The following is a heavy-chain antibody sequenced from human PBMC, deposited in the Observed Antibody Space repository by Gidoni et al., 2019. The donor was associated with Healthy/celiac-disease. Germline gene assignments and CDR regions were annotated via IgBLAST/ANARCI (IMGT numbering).Heavy chain of an antibody. CDR2: INHSGST. CDR3: AREAGAFDY. D-gene: IGHD6-13*01. CDR1: GGSFSGYY. V-gene: IGHV4-34*01. J-gene: IGHJ4*02. Sequence: QVQLQQWGAGLLKPSETLSITCAVYGGSFSGYYWSWIRQPPGKGLEWIGEINHSGSTNYNPSLKSRVTISVDTSKNQFSLKLSSVTAADTAVYYCAREAGAFDYWGQGTLVTVSS.